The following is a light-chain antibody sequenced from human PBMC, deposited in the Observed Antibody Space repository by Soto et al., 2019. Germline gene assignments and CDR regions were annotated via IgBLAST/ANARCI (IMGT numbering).Light chain of an antibody. CDR2: SAS. J-gene: IGKJ2*01. CDR1: QSVSSS. CDR3: QQYNNWPPNT. V-gene: IGKV3-15*01. Sequence: LMTQSPATLSVSPGERATLSCRASQSVSSSLAWYQQKPDQAPRLLIYSASTRATGIPARFSGSGSGTEFTLTISSLQSEDFAVYYCQQYNNWPPNTFGQGTKLEIK.